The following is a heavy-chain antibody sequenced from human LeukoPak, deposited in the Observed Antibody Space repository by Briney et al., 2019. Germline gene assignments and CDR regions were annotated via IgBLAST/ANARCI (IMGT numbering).Heavy chain of an antibody. CDR1: GGSFSGYY. CDR2: INHSGST. D-gene: IGHD2-8*01. J-gene: IGHJ4*02. CDR3: ARVYGFFDY. Sequence: SSETLSLTCAVYGGSFSGYYWGWIRQPPGKGLEWIGEINHSGSTNYNPSLKSRVTISVDTSKNQFSLKLSSVTAADTVVYYCARVYGFFDYWGQGTLVTVSS. V-gene: IGHV4-34*01.